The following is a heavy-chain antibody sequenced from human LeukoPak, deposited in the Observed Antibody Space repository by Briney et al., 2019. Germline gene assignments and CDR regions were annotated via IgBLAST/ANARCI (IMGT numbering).Heavy chain of an antibody. J-gene: IGHJ2*01. CDR1: GGSFSGYY. V-gene: IGHV4-34*01. Sequence: SETLSLTCAVYGGSFSGYYWSWIRQPPGKGLEWIGEINHSGSTNYNPSLKSRVTISVDTSKNQFSLKLSSVTAADAAVYYCARENPINWYFDLWGRGTLVTVSS. CDR3: ARENPINWYFDL. CDR2: INHSGST.